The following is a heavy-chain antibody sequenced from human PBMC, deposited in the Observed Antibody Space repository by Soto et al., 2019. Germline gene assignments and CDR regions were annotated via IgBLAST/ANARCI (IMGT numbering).Heavy chain of an antibody. Sequence: ASVKVSCKASGYTFTSYGIIWVRQAPGQGLEWMGWISAYNGNTNYAQKFQGRVTITRDTSASTAYMELSSLRSEDTAVYYCARVPFEWELPTNFDYWGQGTLVTVSS. CDR1: GYTFTSYG. CDR2: ISAYNGNT. CDR3: ARVPFEWELPTNFDY. D-gene: IGHD1-26*01. J-gene: IGHJ4*02. V-gene: IGHV1-18*01.